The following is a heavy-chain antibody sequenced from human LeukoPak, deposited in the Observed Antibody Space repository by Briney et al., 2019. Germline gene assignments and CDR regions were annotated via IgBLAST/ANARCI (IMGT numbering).Heavy chain of an antibody. V-gene: IGHV3-48*01. Sequence: GGSLRLSCAASGFTFDGYGMGWVRPAPGKGLEWVSYISSSSSTIFYAASVKGRFTISRDNAKNLLFLQMNSLRAEDTAVYYCARAGENVVSVPAAHYYYYMDVWGRGTTVTVSS. D-gene: IGHD2-2*01. J-gene: IGHJ6*03. CDR3: ARAGENVVSVPAAHYYYYMDV. CDR2: ISSSSSTI. CDR1: GFTFDGYG.